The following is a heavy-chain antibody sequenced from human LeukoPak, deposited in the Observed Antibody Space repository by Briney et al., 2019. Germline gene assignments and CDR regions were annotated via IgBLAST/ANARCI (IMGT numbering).Heavy chain of an antibody. J-gene: IGHJ4*02. Sequence: GGSLRLSCAASGFTFTNYVMTWVRQAPGKGLEWLSGISVSGADTYYADSVKGRFTISRDNAKNSLYLQMNSLRAEDTAVYYCAREWARALDYWGQGTLVTVSS. CDR1: GFTFTNYV. CDR2: ISVSGADT. D-gene: IGHD1-26*01. V-gene: IGHV3-21*01. CDR3: AREWARALDY.